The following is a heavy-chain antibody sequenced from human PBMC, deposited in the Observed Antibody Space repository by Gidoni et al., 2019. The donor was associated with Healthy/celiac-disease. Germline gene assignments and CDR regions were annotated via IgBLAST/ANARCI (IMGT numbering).Heavy chain of an antibody. CDR1: GGSFSGYN. J-gene: IGHJ4*02. D-gene: IGHD3-22*01. Sequence: QVPLQQRGAGLLKPSETLPLTCAVDGGSFSGYNWSWIRQPPGKGLEWIGEINHSGSTNYNPSLKSRVTISVDTSKNQFSLTLSSVTAADTAVYYCASRPDSSGYYGTDYWGQGTLVTVSS. CDR3: ASRPDSSGYYGTDY. V-gene: IGHV4-34*01. CDR2: INHSGST.